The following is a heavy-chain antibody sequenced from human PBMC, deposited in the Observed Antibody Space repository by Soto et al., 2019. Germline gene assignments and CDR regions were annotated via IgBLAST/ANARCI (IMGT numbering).Heavy chain of an antibody. V-gene: IGHV3-33*01. CDR2: LWHDGSNE. Sequence: QVPLVESGGGVVQPGRSLRLSCAASGFIFSSYGMHRVRQAPGKGLEWVATLWHDGSNEFYAESMKGRFTISRENPRNTLYLQMNSLRSEDTAVYYCAREMGYGDSGLDVWGQGTTVTVSS. J-gene: IGHJ6*02. CDR3: AREMGYGDSGLDV. CDR1: GFIFSSYG. D-gene: IGHD4-17*01.